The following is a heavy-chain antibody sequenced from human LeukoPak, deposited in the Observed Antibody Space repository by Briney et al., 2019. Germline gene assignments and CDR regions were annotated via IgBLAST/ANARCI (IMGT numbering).Heavy chain of an antibody. CDR3: ASGYSYDLFDY. CDR1: GGSISSYY. Sequence: SETLSLTCTVSGGSISSYYWSWIRQPPGKGLEWIGYIYYSGSTNYNPSLKSRVTISVDTSKTQFSLKLSYVTAADTAVYYCASGYSYDLFDYRGQGTLVTVSS. J-gene: IGHJ4*02. D-gene: IGHD5-18*01. V-gene: IGHV4-59*01. CDR2: IYYSGST.